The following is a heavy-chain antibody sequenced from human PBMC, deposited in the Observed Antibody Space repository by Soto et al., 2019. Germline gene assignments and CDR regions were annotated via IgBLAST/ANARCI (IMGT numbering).Heavy chain of an antibody. D-gene: IGHD2-21*01. CDR1: GGTFSSYA. Sequence: QVQLVQSGAEVKKPGSSVKVSCKASGGTFSSYAISWVRQAPGQGLEWMGGIIPIFGTANYAQKCQGRVTXPEXEXLSTGYMERSSLRSEDTAVYYCARGSVGVVVSWFDPWGQGTLVTVSS. CDR3: ARGSVGVVVSWFDP. J-gene: IGHJ5*02. V-gene: IGHV1-69*12. CDR2: IIPIFGTA.